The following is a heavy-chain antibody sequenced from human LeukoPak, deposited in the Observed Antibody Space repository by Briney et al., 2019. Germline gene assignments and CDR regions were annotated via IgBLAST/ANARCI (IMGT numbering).Heavy chain of an antibody. V-gene: IGHV3-7*01. Sequence: GGSLRLSCAASRFTFSSYWMSWVRQAPGKGLEWVANIKQDGSEKYYVDSVKGRFTISRDNAKNSLYLQMNSLRAEDTAVYYCARGRYYDFWSGHDYWGQGTLVTVSS. CDR2: IKQDGSEK. J-gene: IGHJ4*02. CDR3: ARGRYYDFWSGHDY. D-gene: IGHD3-3*01. CDR1: RFTFSSYW.